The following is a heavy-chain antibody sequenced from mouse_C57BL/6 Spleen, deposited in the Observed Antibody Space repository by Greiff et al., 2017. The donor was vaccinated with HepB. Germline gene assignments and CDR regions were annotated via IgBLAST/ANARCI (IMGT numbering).Heavy chain of an antibody. CDR1: GFSLSTFGMG. CDR2: IWWDDDK. Sequence: QVQLKESGPGILQPSQTLSLTCSFSGFSLSTFGMGVGWIRQPSGKGLEWLAHIWWDDDKYYNPALKSRLTISKETSKNQVFLKIANVDTADTATYYCARMNGSYYYGSSGYAMDYWGQGTSVTVSS. D-gene: IGHD1-1*01. CDR3: ARMNGSYYYGSSGYAMDY. J-gene: IGHJ4*01. V-gene: IGHV8-8*01.